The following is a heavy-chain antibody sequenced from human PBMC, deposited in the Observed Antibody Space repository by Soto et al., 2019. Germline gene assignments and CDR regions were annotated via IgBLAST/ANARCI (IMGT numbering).Heavy chain of an antibody. J-gene: IGHJ6*02. V-gene: IGHV3-30*04. Sequence: QVQLVESGGGVVQPGRSLRLSCAASAFTLSKFVMHWVRQAPGKGLEWVAVTSNDGSNTFYAGSVKGRFTISRDKSKSVVYLQMNSLREEDTAVYYGARGDMDGWGQGTTVTVSS. CDR2: TSNDGSNT. CDR3: ARGDMDG. CDR1: AFTLSKFV.